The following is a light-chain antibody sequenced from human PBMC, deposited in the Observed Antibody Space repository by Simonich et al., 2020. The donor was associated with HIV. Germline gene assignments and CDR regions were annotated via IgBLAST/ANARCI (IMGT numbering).Light chain of an antibody. CDR3: QQYNSYPYT. CDR2: DAS. V-gene: IGKV3D-20*01. J-gene: IGKJ2*01. CDR1: QSGSSSY. Sequence: EIVLTQSPGTMSLSPGERATLSCRASQSGSSSYLAWYQQKPGLAPRLLIYDASSRATGIPDRFSGSGSGTDFTLTISSLQPEDFATYYCQQYNSYPYTFGQGTKLEIK.